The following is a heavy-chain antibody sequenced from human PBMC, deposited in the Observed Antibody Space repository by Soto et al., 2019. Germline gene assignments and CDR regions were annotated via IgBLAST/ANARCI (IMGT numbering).Heavy chain of an antibody. CDR1: GFTFSSYS. Sequence: GGSLRLSCAASGFTFSSYSMNWVRQAPGKGLEWVSSISSSSSYIYYADSVKGRFTISRDNAKNSLYLQMNSLRAEDTAVDYCARDSYLYRSSSPGTVFDYWGQGTLVTVSS. D-gene: IGHD6-6*01. CDR3: ARDSYLYRSSSPGTVFDY. V-gene: IGHV3-21*01. J-gene: IGHJ4*02. CDR2: ISSSSSYI.